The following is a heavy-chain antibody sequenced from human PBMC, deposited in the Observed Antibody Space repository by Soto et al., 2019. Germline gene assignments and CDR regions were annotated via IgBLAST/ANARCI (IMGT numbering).Heavy chain of an antibody. D-gene: IGHD2-15*01. CDR2: INAGNGNT. Sequence: GASVKVSCKASGYTFTSYAMHWVRQAPGQRLEWMGWINAGNGNTKYSQKFQGRVTITRDTSASTAYMELSSLRSEDTAVYYCASSYCSGGSCVAYSDYWGQGTLVTVSS. CDR3: ASSYCSGGSCVAYSDY. V-gene: IGHV1-3*01. J-gene: IGHJ4*02. CDR1: GYTFTSYA.